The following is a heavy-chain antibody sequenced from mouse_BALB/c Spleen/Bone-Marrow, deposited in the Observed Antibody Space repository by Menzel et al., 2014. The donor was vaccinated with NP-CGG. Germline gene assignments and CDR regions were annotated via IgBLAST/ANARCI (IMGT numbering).Heavy chain of an antibody. Sequence: QVQLQQSGADLVRPGALVTLSCKASGYTFTDYEMHWVKQTPVHGLEWIGAIDPETTGTACNQKFKCKATLIADKSSSTAYMELSSLTKEDSAVYYCTRREAYYRYDGDFDYWGQGTTLTVSS. CDR2: IDPETTGT. J-gene: IGHJ2*01. CDR3: TRREAYYRYDGDFDY. CDR1: GYTFTDYE. D-gene: IGHD2-14*01. V-gene: IGHV1-15*01.